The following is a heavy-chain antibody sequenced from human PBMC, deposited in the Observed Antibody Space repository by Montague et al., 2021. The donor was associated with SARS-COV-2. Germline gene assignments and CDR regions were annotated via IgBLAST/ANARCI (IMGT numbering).Heavy chain of an antibody. CDR2: IYYSGTT. D-gene: IGHD3-16*01. V-gene: IGHV4-39*01. CDR1: AGAISDTDYF. CDR3: ARHRDNLGSLNWFAP. J-gene: IGHJ5*02. Sequence: SETLSLTCTVSAGAISDTDYFWGWTRQPPGKGLEWIGSIYYSGTTYHNPSLKSRVTISVDTSKNQFSLKLSSVTAADTAVYFCARHRDNLGSLNWFAPWGQGTLVTVSS.